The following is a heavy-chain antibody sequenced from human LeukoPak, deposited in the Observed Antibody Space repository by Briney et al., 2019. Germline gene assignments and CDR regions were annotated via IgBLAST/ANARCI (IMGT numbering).Heavy chain of an antibody. CDR2: ISAYNGNT. V-gene: IGHV1-18*01. Sequence: ASVKVSCKASGYTFTSYGISWVRQAPGQGLEWMGWISAYNGNTNYAQKLQGRVTMTTDTSTSTAYMELSRLRSDDTAVYYCARDSSTNPGAAAGNWWYFDLWGRGTLVTVSS. CDR3: ARDSSTNPGAAAGNWWYFDL. CDR1: GYTFTSYG. J-gene: IGHJ2*01. D-gene: IGHD6-13*01.